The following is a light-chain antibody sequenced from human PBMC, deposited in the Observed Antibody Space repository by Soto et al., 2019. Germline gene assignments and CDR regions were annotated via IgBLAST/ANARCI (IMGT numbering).Light chain of an antibody. Sequence: EIVMTQSPATLSVSPGERATLSCRASQSVSSNLAWYQQKPGQAPRLLIYAASTRATGIPARFSGSGSGTEFTHTISSLQSEDFAVYYCQQYNNWPPYTFGQGTKLEIK. CDR1: QSVSSN. CDR3: QQYNNWPPYT. J-gene: IGKJ2*01. CDR2: AAS. V-gene: IGKV3-15*01.